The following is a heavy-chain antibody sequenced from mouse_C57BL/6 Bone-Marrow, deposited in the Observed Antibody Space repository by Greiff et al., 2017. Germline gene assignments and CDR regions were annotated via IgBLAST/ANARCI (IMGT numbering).Heavy chain of an antibody. J-gene: IGHJ4*01. V-gene: IGHV1-54*01. D-gene: IGHD1-1*01. CDR1: GYAFTNYL. Sequence: VQLQQSGAELVRPGTSVKVSCKASGYAFTNYLIAWVKQRPGQGLEWIGVINPGSGGTNYNEKFKGKATLTADKSSSTAYMQLSSLTSEDSAVFFCAGNNPLLAMDYWGQGTSVTVSS. CDR2: INPGSGGT. CDR3: AGNNPLLAMDY.